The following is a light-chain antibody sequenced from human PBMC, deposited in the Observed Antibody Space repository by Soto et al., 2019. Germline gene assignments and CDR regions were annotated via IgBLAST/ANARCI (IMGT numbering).Light chain of an antibody. CDR3: QQRSNWPAN. CDR2: GAS. J-gene: IGKJ5*01. Sequence: EIVLAQSPATRSLSRGERATLSCRASQSVSIYLAWYQQKPGQPPRLLIYGASTRATGIPARFSGSGSGTDFTLTISNLEPEDFAVYYCQQRSNWPANFGQGTRLEIK. CDR1: QSVSIY. V-gene: IGKV3-11*01.